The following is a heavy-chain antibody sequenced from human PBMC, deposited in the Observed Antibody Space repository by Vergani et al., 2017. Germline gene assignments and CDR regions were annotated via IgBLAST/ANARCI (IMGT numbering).Heavy chain of an antibody. J-gene: IGHJ3*02. Sequence: QVQLVQSGAEVKKPGALVKVSCKASGYTFTGYYMHWVRQAPGQGLEWMGWINPNRGGTNYAQKFQGRVTMTRDTSISTAYMELSRLRSDDTAVYYCASSNWNHVRPIYAFDIWGQGTMVTVSS. V-gene: IGHV1-2*02. CDR3: ASSNWNHVRPIYAFDI. CDR2: INPNRGGT. CDR1: GYTFTGYY. D-gene: IGHD1-14*01.